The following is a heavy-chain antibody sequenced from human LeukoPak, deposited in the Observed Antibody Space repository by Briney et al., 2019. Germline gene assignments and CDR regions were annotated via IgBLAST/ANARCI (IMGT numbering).Heavy chain of an antibody. J-gene: IGHJ5*02. CDR3: ARGRLHILLWFGELRNNWFDP. V-gene: IGHV4-34*01. D-gene: IGHD3-10*01. CDR1: GGSFSGYY. Sequence: SETLSLTCAVYGGSFSGYYWSWIRQPPGKGLEWIGEINHSGSTNYNPSHKSRVTISVDTSKNQFSLKLSSVTAADTAVYYCARGRLHILLWFGELRNNWFDPWGQGTLVTVSS. CDR2: INHSGST.